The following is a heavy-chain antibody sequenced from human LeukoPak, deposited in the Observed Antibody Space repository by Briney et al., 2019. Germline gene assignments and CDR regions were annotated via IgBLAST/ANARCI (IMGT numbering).Heavy chain of an antibody. D-gene: IGHD6-6*01. CDR2: IYPSTGGT. Sequence: ASVKVSCKPSGYTFTDYLLHWVRHAPGQGLEWMGWIYPSTGGTMFAQKFQGRVTMTRDTSISTAYMELSSLTSDDSAMYYCARDRPFSSSSFDYWGQGTLVTVSS. V-gene: IGHV1-2*02. CDR1: GYTFTDYL. CDR3: ARDRPFSSSSFDY. J-gene: IGHJ4*02.